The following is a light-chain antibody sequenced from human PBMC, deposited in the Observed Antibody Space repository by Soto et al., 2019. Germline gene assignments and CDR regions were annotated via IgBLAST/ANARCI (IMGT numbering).Light chain of an antibody. Sequence: DIVMTQSPATLSVSPGERATLSCRASQSVSNDLAWYQQKPGQPPTLLIYGASTRATGIPDRFSGSGSGTDFTLTISRLEPEDFAVYYCQQYGSSPETFGQGTKVDI. J-gene: IGKJ1*01. V-gene: IGKV3-20*01. CDR2: GAS. CDR1: QSVSND. CDR3: QQYGSSPET.